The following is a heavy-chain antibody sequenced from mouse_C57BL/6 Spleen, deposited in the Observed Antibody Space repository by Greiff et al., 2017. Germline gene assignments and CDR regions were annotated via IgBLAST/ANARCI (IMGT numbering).Heavy chain of an antibody. CDR1: GFSLTSYG. D-gene: IGHD1-1*01. Sequence: VQLVESGPGLVQPSQSLSITCTVSGFSLTSYGVHWVRQSPGKGLALLGVIWSGGSTDYNAAFISRLSISKDNSKIQVFFKMNSLQADDTAIYYCARWLLRSVYAMDYWGQGTSVTVSS. J-gene: IGHJ4*01. CDR2: IWSGGST. V-gene: IGHV2-2*01. CDR3: ARWLLRSVYAMDY.